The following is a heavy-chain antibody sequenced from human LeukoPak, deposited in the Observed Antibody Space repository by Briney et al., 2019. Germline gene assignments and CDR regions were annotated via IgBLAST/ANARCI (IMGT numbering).Heavy chain of an antibody. CDR3: ARDKHVEMATVVLDY. V-gene: IGHV3-11*06. CDR1: GFTFSDYY. Sequence: GGSLRLSCAASGFTFSDYYMSWIRQAPGKGLEWVSSISSSSSYIYYADSVKGRFTISRDNAKNSLYLQMNSLRAEDTAVYYCARDKHVEMATVVLDYWGQGTLVTVSS. CDR2: ISSSSSYI. J-gene: IGHJ4*02. D-gene: IGHD5-24*01.